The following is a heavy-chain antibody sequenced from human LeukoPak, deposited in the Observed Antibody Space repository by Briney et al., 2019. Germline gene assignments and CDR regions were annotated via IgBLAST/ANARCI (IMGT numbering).Heavy chain of an antibody. J-gene: IGHJ4*02. CDR2: ISRSGDTI. D-gene: IGHD3-22*01. CDR3: ARDGPYDSSGYFDS. V-gene: IGHV3-48*03. CDR1: GFTFSRYE. Sequence: GGSLRLSCAASGFTFSRYEMNWVRQAPGKGLEWVSYISRSGDTIYFADSVKGRFTISRDNAKNALYLQMNSLRAEDTAVYYCARDGPYDSSGYFDSWGQGTLVTVSS.